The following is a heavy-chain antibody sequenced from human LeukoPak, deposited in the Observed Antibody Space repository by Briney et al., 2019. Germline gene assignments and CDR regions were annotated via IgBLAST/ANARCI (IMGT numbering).Heavy chain of an antibody. CDR2: INYNGAIT. V-gene: IGHV3-20*04. CDR1: GFTFVDYG. D-gene: IGHD6-13*01. Sequence: GGSLRLSCATSGFTFVDYGLSWVRRAPGKGLEWLCAINYNGAITDYADSVKGRFTISRDNAKNSLYLQMNSLRAEDTALYYCAKGGGSNWFSPIFDYWGQGTLVTVSS. J-gene: IGHJ4*02. CDR3: AKGGGSNWFSPIFDY.